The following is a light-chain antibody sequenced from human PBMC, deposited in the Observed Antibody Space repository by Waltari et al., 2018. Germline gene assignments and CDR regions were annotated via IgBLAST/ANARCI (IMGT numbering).Light chain of an antibody. CDR2: DAS. CDR3: QHYENLPYT. J-gene: IGKJ2*01. CDR1: KDIINY. Sequence: DIQKTQSQSSLSASVGDRVTITCQTSKDIINYLNWYQQTPGKAPKLLIFDASNFAAEVPSRFNGGGSVTDFSFTISLLHPEDVGTYYCQHYENLPYTFGQLTKLEIK. V-gene: IGKV1-33*01.